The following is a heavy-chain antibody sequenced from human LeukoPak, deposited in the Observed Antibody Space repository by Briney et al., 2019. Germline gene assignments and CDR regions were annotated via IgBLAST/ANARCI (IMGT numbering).Heavy chain of an antibody. J-gene: IGHJ5*02. CDR3: AREIPGNWFDP. D-gene: IGHD2-21*01. CDR1: GGSISSYY. V-gene: IGHV4-59*01. Sequence: SETLSLTCTVSGGSISSYYWSCILHPPAKGLEWIGHIYYSRSTNYNPCLKSRVTISVDTSKNQFSLKLSSVTAADKAVYYCAREIPGNWFDPWGQGTLVTVSS. CDR2: IYYSRST.